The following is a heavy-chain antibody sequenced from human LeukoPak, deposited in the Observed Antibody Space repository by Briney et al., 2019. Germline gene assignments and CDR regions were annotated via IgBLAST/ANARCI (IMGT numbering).Heavy chain of an antibody. D-gene: IGHD3-22*01. J-gene: IGHJ4*02. CDR3: ARGTYYYDSSGYYSNYAAFDY. CDR2: IIPIFGTA. CDR1: GGTFSSYA. Sequence: SVKVSCKASGGTFSSYAISWVRQAPGQGLEWMGGIIPIFGTANYAQKFQGRVTITTDESTSTAYMELSSLRSEDTAVYYCARGTYYYDSSGYYSNYAAFDYWGQGTLVTVSS. V-gene: IGHV1-69*05.